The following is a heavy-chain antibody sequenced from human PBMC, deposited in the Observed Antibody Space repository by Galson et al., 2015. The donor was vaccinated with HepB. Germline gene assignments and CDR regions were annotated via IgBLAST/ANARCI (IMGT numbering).Heavy chain of an antibody. V-gene: IGHV3-33*01. CDR1: GFTLSSSG. J-gene: IGHJ4*02. CDR3: VRDLGRVTAIPFH. D-gene: IGHD2-21*02. CDR2: IKYDGNNK. Sequence: SLRLSCAVSGFTLSSSGMHWVRQAPGKGLEWVAVIKYDGNNKYYADSVKGRFTISRDSSKNTLYLQMNSLRGEDTAVYYCVRDLGRVTAIPFHWGQGTLVTVPS.